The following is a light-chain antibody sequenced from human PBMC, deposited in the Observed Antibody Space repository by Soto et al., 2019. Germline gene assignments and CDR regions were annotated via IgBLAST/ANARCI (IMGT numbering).Light chain of an antibody. V-gene: IGLV1-40*03. CDR1: SSNIGAGYD. J-gene: IGLJ2*01. Sequence: QTVVTQPPSVSGAPGQRVTISCTGSSSNIGAGYDVHWYQQFPGTAPKLLISGNSNRPSGVPDRFSGSKSGASASLAITGLQAEDEADYYCQSYDSNLRGVVFGGGTKLTVL. CDR2: GNS. CDR3: QSYDSNLRGVV.